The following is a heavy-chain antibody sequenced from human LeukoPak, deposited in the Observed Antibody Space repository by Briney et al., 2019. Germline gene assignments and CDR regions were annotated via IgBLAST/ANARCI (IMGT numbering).Heavy chain of an antibody. CDR2: IISIFGTA. V-gene: IGHV1-69*05. CDR1: GGTFSSYA. D-gene: IGHD6-13*01. CDR3: ARGRVAAAGTEFDY. Sequence: AASVKVSCKASGGTFSSYAISWVRQAPGQGLEWMGGIISIFGTANYAQKFQGRVTITTDESTSTAYMELSSLRSEDTAVYYCARGRVAAAGTEFDYWGQGTLVTVSS. J-gene: IGHJ4*02.